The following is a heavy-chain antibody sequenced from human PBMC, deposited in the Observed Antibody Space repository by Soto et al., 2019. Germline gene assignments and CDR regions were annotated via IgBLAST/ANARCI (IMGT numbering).Heavy chain of an antibody. J-gene: IGHJ6*02. D-gene: IGHD3-3*01. CDR1: GGTFSSYA. Sequence: SCKASGGTFSSYAISWLRQAPGQGPQWMGGVIPIFGTANYAQKFQGRVTITADESTSTAYMELSSLRSEDTAVYYCEREVKLITIFGVVAPDYYYYGMDVWGQGTTVTVSS. CDR3: EREVKLITIFGVVAPDYYYYGMDV. V-gene: IGHV1-69*01. CDR2: VIPIFGTA.